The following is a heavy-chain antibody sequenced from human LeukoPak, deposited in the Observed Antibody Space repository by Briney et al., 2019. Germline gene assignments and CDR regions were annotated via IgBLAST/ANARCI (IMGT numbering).Heavy chain of an antibody. J-gene: IGHJ4*02. V-gene: IGHV3-23*01. CDR2: ISGSGGST. CDR1: GFTFSSYS. CDR3: AKTALVVVTAADY. Sequence: GGSLRLSCAASGFTFSSYSMNWVRQAPGKGLEWVSAISGSGGSTYYADSVKGRFTISRDNSKNTLYLQVNSLRAEDTAVYYCAKTALVVVTAADYWGQGTLVTVSS. D-gene: IGHD2-21*02.